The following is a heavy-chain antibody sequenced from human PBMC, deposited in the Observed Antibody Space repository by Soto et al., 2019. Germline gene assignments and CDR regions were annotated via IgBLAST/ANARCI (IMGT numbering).Heavy chain of an antibody. J-gene: IGHJ4*02. CDR1: GFTFSSYA. CDR2: ISYDGSNK. D-gene: IGHD3-3*01. V-gene: IGHV3-30-3*01. Sequence: GSLSLSCAASGFTFSSYAMHWVRQAPGKGLEWVAVISYDGSNKYYADSVKGRFTISRDNSKNTLYLQMNSLRAEDTAVYYCARGYILEWFPFEYWGEGTLVTVSS. CDR3: ARGYILEWFPFEY.